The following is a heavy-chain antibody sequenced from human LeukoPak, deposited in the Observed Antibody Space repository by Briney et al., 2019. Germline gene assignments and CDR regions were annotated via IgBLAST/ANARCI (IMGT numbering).Heavy chain of an antibody. V-gene: IGHV3-49*04. Sequence: GGSLRLSCTTSGFNFGDYAMSWVRQAPGKGLEWVGFIRSKAYGGTTEYAASVKGRFTISRDDSKSIAYLQMNSLKTEDTAVYYCTRAKYYFDSSGYYYGDYWGQGTLVTVSS. CDR1: GFNFGDYA. CDR3: TRAKYYFDSSGYYYGDY. J-gene: IGHJ4*02. D-gene: IGHD3-22*01. CDR2: IRSKAYGGTT.